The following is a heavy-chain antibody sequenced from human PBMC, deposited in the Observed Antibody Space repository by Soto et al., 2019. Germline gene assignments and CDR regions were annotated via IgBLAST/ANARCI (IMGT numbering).Heavy chain of an antibody. CDR1: GGSISSYY. V-gene: IGHV4-59*01. J-gene: IGHJ4*02. CDR3: GRDHYYDSSDYYDD. D-gene: IGHD3-22*01. Sequence: SETLSLTCTVSGGSISSYYWSWIRQPPGKGLEWIGYIYYSGSTNYNPSPKRRGTISADTSKNQFSLKLSSVTSADTAVDYCGRDHYYDSSDYYDDWGQGTLVTVSS. CDR2: IYYSGST.